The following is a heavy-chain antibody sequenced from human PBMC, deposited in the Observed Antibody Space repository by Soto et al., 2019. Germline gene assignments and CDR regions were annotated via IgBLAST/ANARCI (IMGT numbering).Heavy chain of an antibody. J-gene: IGHJ6*02. CDR3: ARDKMVVVVPATTYYYYCMDV. CDR2: IIPIFGTA. D-gene: IGHD2-2*01. V-gene: IGHV1-69*13. Sequence: SVKVSCKASGGTFSSYAISWVRQAPGQGLEWMGGIIPIFGTANYAQKFQGRVTITADESTSTAYMELSSLRSEDTAVYYCARDKMVVVVPATTYYYYCMDVWGQGTTVTVSS. CDR1: GGTFSSYA.